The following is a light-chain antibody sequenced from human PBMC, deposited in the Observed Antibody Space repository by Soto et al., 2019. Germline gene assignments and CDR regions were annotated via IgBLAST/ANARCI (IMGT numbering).Light chain of an antibody. J-gene: IGKJ2*01. CDR1: QAIREG. V-gene: IGKV1-6*01. CDR2: AAS. Sequence: AIQMTQSPSSLSASVGDRVTITCPASQAIREGLSWYQQKPGKAPTVLISAASTLESGVPLRFSGSGSGIDFTLTISSLQPEDVATYYCLQDYTFPYTFGQGTKLEIK. CDR3: LQDYTFPYT.